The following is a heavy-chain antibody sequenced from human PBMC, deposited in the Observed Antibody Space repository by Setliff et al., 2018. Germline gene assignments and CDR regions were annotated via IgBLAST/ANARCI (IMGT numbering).Heavy chain of an antibody. D-gene: IGHD4-4*01. CDR1: GLMFTTFS. Sequence: ASVKVSCKASGLMFTTFSISWVRQAPGQGLEWMGWINPNSGGTNLAQKFQGRVTMTRDTSASTAYMDLSSLRSDDMAVYYCARGRPTANPYYYYYMDVWGKGTTVTVSS. J-gene: IGHJ6*03. CDR2: INPNSGGT. CDR3: ARGRPTANPYYYYYMDV. V-gene: IGHV1-2*02.